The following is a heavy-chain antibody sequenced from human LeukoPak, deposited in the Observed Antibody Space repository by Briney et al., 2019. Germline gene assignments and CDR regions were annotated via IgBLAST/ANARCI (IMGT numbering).Heavy chain of an antibody. D-gene: IGHD5-12*01. CDR2: ISINGGCT. J-gene: IGHJ5*02. Sequence: GGSLRLSCSASGTAFRTYAMHWVRQPPGKGLYYVSAISINGGCTYYADSVRGRFTISRDNSKNTLYLQMSSLRPDDTAVYYCVRTYDENPLGWFDPWGQGTLVTVSS. CDR1: GTAFRTYA. V-gene: IGHV3-64D*06. CDR3: VRTYDENPLGWFDP.